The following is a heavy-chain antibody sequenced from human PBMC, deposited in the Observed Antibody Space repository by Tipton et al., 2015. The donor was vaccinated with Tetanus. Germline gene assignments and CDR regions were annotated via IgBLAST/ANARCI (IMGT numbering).Heavy chain of an antibody. D-gene: IGHD2-15*01. J-gene: IGHJ4*02. CDR2: ISASGGST. CDR3: AKVDMGSAPTRGYFDF. V-gene: IGHV3-23*01. CDR1: GFTFDNYA. Sequence: SLRLSCEGSGFTFDNYAVSWVRQAPGKGLEWVSGISASGGSTYYADSVKGRLTISRDNSKNTVFLQMNSLRAEDTAIYYCAKVDMGSAPTRGYFDFWGQGTLVTVSS.